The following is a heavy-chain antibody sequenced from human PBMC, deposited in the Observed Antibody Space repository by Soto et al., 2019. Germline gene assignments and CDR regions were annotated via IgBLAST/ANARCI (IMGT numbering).Heavy chain of an antibody. D-gene: IGHD3-22*01. CDR3: ARDFDSSGYYGPVGAFDI. J-gene: IGHJ3*02. V-gene: IGHV3-21*03. Sequence: GGSLRLSCSASRFTFSSYTMNWVRQAPGKGLEWVSSISSSTTYIYYADPVKGRFTISRDNAKNSLYLQVNSLRAEDTAVYYCARDFDSSGYYGPVGAFDIWGQGTMVTVSS. CDR2: ISSSTTYI. CDR1: RFTFSSYT.